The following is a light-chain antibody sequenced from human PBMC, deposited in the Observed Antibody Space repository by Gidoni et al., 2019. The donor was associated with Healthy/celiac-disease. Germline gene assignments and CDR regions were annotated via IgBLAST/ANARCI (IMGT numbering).Light chain of an antibody. J-gene: IGLJ2*01. CDR1: SSNIGSNT. V-gene: IGLV1-44*01. Sequence: HSVLPQPPSASATPGQRVTISCSGSSSNIGSNTVNWYQQLPGTAPKLLIYSNNQRPSGVPDRFSGSKSGTSASLAISGLQSEDEADYYCAAWDDSLNGDVVFGGGTKLTVL. CDR2: SNN. CDR3: AAWDDSLNGDVV.